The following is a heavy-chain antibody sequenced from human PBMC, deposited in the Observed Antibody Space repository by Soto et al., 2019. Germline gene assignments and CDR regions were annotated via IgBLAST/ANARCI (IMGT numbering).Heavy chain of an antibody. J-gene: IGHJ4*02. D-gene: IGHD3-10*01. CDR2: IYYNGNT. CDR1: GGSISSYY. V-gene: IGHV4-59*01. CDR3: AREYYYGSGSSGFDN. Sequence: SETLSLTCTVSGGSISSYYWTWIRQPPGKGLEWIGYIYYNGNTNYNPSLKSRVTMSVDASKNQFSLKLNSVTAADTAVYYCAREYYYGSGSSGFDNWGQGTLVTVSS.